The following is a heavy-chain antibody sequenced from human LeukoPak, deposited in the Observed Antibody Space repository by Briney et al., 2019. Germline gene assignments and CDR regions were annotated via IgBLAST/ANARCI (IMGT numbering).Heavy chain of an antibody. Sequence: SETLSLTCAVYGGSFSGYYWSWIRQPPGKGLEWIGEVNHSGSTNYNPSLKSRVTISVDTSKNRFSLKLSSVTAADTAVYYCARARGRFFDYWGQGTLVTVSS. CDR1: GGSFSGYY. CDR2: VNHSGST. J-gene: IGHJ4*02. CDR3: ARARGRFFDY. V-gene: IGHV4-34*01.